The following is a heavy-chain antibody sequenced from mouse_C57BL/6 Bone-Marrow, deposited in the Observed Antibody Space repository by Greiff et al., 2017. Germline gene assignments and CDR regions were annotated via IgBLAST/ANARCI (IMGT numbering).Heavy chain of an antibody. V-gene: IGHV1-61*01. CDR1: GYTFTSYW. CDR2: IYPSDSET. CDR3: ARGDYDYSYAMDY. J-gene: IGHJ4*01. D-gene: IGHD2-4*01. Sequence: QVQLQQPGAELVRPGSSVKLSCKASGYTFTSYWMDWVKQRPGQGLEWIGNIYPSDSETHYNQKFKDKATLTVDKSSSTAYMQLSSLTSEASAVYYCARGDYDYSYAMDYWGQGTSVTVSS.